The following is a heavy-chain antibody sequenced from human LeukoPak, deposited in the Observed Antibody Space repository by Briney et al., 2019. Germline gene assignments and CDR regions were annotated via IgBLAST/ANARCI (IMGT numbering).Heavy chain of an antibody. CDR3: ARGPIQLWPIDY. D-gene: IGHD5-18*01. Sequence: PSETLSLTCPVYGGSFSGYYWSWIRQPPGKGLEWIGEINHSGSTNYNPSLKSRVTISVDTSKNQFSLKLSSVTAADTAVYYCARGPIQLWPIDYWGQGTLVTVSS. V-gene: IGHV4-34*01. CDR2: INHSGST. J-gene: IGHJ4*02. CDR1: GGSFSGYY.